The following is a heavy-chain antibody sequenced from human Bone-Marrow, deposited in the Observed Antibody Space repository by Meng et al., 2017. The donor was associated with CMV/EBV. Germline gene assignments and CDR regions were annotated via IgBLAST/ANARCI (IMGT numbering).Heavy chain of an antibody. CDR2: IIPILGIA. Sequence: SVKVSCKASGGTFSSYTISWVRQAPGQGLEWMGRIIPILGIANYAQKFQGRVTITADKSTSTAYMELSSLRSEDTAVYYCARFSQGGCSSTSCYTNGMDVWGQGTTVTVSS. CDR3: ARFSQGGCSSTSCYTNGMDV. J-gene: IGHJ6*02. D-gene: IGHD2-2*02. V-gene: IGHV1-69*02. CDR1: GGTFSSYT.